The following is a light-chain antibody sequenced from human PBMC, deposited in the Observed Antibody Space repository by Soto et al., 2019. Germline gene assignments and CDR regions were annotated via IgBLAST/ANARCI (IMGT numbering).Light chain of an antibody. V-gene: IGKV1-39*01. J-gene: IGKJ1*01. CDR3: QQCYSTSWT. CDR2: AAS. CDR1: QSISSY. Sequence: DIQMTQSPSSLSASVGDRVTITCRASQSISSYLNWYQQKPGKAPKLLIYAASSLQSGVPSRFSGSGSGTDFTLTISSLQPDDFATYYCQQCYSTSWTFGQGTKVEIK.